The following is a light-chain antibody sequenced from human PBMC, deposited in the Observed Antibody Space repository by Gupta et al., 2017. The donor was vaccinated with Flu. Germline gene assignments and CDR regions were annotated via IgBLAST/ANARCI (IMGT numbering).Light chain of an antibody. CDR3: NSRDSSGQLVV. CDR2: GKN. J-gene: IGLJ2*01. V-gene: IGLV3-19*01. Sequence: ALGQTVRITCQGDSLRSYYASWYQQKPGQAPLLVIYGKNNRPSGIPDRFSASSSGRTASLTITGAQAEDEADYSCNSRDSSGQLVVFAGGT. CDR1: SLRSYY.